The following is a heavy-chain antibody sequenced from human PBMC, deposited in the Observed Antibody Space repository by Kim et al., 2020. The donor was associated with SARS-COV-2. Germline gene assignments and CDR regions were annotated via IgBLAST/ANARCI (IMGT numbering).Heavy chain of an antibody. CDR3: AATVYSSSWRFDY. J-gene: IGHJ4*02. Sequence: YNPSLKSRVSISVDTSKNQFSLKLSSVAAADTALYYCAATVYSSSWRFDYWGRGTLVTVSS. D-gene: IGHD6-13*01. V-gene: IGHV4-59*01.